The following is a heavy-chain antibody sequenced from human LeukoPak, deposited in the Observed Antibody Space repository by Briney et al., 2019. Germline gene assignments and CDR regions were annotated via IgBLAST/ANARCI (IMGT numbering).Heavy chain of an antibody. J-gene: IGHJ4*02. V-gene: IGHV3-30*04. D-gene: IGHD1-20*01. CDR2: ISHDGNDK. CDR1: GFTFSTYT. CDR3: ARITSFYYFDY. Sequence: GSLRLSCAASGFTFSTYTMYWVRQASGKGLEWVAVISHDGNDKYYADSVKGRFTISRDNSKNTLFLQMNSLSDDDTAVYSCARITSFYYFDYWGQGTLVTVSS.